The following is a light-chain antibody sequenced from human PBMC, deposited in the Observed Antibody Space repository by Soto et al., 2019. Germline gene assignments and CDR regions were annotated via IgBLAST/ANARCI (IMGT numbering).Light chain of an antibody. Sequence: DIQMTQSPSTLSASVGERVTITCRASQGISSLLAWYHQRPGKAPKLLIYPAAFLQSGVPSRFSGSGSGTDFTLTISSLQPEDFATYYCQQANSFPLTLGGGTKVDIK. J-gene: IGKJ4*01. CDR3: QQANSFPLT. V-gene: IGKV1-12*01. CDR2: PAA. CDR1: QGISSL.